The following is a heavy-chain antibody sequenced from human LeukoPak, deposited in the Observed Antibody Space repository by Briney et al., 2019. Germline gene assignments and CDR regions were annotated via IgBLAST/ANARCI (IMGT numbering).Heavy chain of an antibody. CDR3: AKDYGNTPVVIN. CDR2: ISGGSSGST. J-gene: IGHJ4*02. Sequence: GGSLRLSCAASGFTFSSYGMSWVRQAPGKGLEWLSVISGGSSGSTYYADSVTGRFTVSRDNSKNTVDLQMNNLRLGDQAIYFCAKDYGNTPVVINWGQGILVSVSS. D-gene: IGHD1-14*01. V-gene: IGHV3-23*01. CDR1: GFTFSSYG.